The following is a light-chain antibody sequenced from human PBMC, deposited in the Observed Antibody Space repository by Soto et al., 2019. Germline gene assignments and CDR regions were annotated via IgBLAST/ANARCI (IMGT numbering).Light chain of an antibody. CDR1: QSVSSN. CDR3: QQYNNWPPIT. Sequence: IGITHSPSTLSVSPVNRATLSCRNSQSVSSNLAWYQQKPGQAPRLLIYGASTRATGIPARFSGSGSGTEFTLTISSLQSEDFAVYYCQQYNNWPPITFGQGTRLEIK. V-gene: IGKV3-15*01. CDR2: GAS. J-gene: IGKJ5*01.